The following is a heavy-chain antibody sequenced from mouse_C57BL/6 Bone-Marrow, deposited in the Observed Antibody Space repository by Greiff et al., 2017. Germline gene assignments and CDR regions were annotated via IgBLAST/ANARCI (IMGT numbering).Heavy chain of an antibody. J-gene: IGHJ4*01. CDR2: IHPNSGST. D-gene: IGHD1-1*01. Sequence: QVQLQQPGAELVKPGASVKLSCKASGYTFTSYWMPWVKQRPGQGLEWIGMIHPNSGSTNDNEKFNSKATLTVDKSSSTAYMQLSSLTSEDSAVYYCASLYGSFYAMDYWGQGTSVTVSS. CDR3: ASLYGSFYAMDY. V-gene: IGHV1-64*01. CDR1: GYTFTSYW.